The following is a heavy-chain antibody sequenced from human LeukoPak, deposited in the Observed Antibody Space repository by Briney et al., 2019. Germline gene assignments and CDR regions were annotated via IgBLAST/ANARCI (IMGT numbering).Heavy chain of an antibody. CDR1: GGSISSYY. CDR3: ARSRQLWSNYYFDY. V-gene: IGHV4-59*01. CDR2: IYYSGST. D-gene: IGHD5-18*01. Sequence: TSETLSLTCTVSGGSISSYYWSWIRQPPGKGLEWIGYIYYSGSTNYNPSLKSRVTISVDTSKNQFSLKLSSVTAADTAVYYCARSRQLWSNYYFDYWGQGTLVTVSS. J-gene: IGHJ4*02.